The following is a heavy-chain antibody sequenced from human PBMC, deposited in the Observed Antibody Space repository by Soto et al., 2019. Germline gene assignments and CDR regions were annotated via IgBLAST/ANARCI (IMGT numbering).Heavy chain of an antibody. V-gene: IGHV3-30*18. J-gene: IGHJ3*01. D-gene: IGHD1-26*01. CDR3: AQGHAIAASHGID. Sequence: QVQLVESGGGVVQPGRSLRLSCAASGFTFNNYGMHWVRQAPGKGLEWVAAISNDGRDKYYADSVKGRLTISRDNSKNTVYLQMNSPRAEDTAEYYCAQGHAIAASHGIDWGQGAMVGVSS. CDR1: GFTFNNYG. CDR2: ISNDGRDK.